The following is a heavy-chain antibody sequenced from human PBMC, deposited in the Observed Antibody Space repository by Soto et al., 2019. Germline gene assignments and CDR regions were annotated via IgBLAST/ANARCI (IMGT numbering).Heavy chain of an antibody. J-gene: IGHJ4*02. CDR3: ARRISARTYYFDY. V-gene: IGHV4-30-2*01. Sequence: QLQLQESGSGLVQPSQTLSLTCAVSGGSITTVGYSWSWIRQPPGKGLEWIGYIFHSGLSYSNPSLKGRVTVSVDRSKNRFSLRPSSVNAADTAVYYCARRISARTYYFDYWCQGTLVTVSS. D-gene: IGHD6-6*01. CDR1: GGSITTVGYS. CDR2: IFHSGLS.